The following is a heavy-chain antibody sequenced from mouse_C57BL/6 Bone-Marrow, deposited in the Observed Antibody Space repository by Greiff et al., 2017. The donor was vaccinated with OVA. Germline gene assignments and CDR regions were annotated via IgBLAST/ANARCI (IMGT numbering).Heavy chain of an antibody. CDR3: TRDYYGSLDY. Sequence: DVMLVESGEGLVKPGGSLKLSCAASGFTFSSYAMSWVRQTPEKRLEWVAYISSGGDYIYYAENVKGRFTISRDNATNTTYLQMSSLKSENTAMYYCTRDYYGSLDYWGQGTTLTVSS. J-gene: IGHJ2*01. CDR1: GFTFSSYA. V-gene: IGHV5-9-1*02. CDR2: ISSGGDYI. D-gene: IGHD1-1*01.